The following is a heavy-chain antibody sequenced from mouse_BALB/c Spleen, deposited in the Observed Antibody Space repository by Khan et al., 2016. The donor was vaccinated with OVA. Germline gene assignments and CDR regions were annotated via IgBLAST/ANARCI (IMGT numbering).Heavy chain of an antibody. CDR3: ARNSYMYDFTY. J-gene: IGHJ3*01. Sequence: QMQLEESGPGLVQPSQSLSITCTVSGFSLTTYGIHWVRQSPGKGLEWLGLIWSGGNTDYNSAFISRLSISKDNSKSQVFFRLNSLRTDDTAIYYCARNSYMYDFTYWGQGTLVTVSA. D-gene: IGHD2-14*01. CDR1: GFSLTTYG. CDR2: IWSGGNT. V-gene: IGHV2-2*01.